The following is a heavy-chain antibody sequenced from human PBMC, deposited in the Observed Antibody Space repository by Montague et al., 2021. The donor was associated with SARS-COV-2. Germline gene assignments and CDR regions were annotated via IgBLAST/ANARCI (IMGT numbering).Heavy chain of an antibody. CDR2: INYSGIT. J-gene: IGHJ4*02. V-gene: IGHV4-59*01. Sequence: SETLSLTCTVSGGSISTYCWSWIRQPPGKGLEWIAYINYSGITNHNPSLKSRVSVSLDTSKNHFSLNLKSVTAADTAVYYCARSGWLTRGFDSWGQGTLVFVSS. CDR1: GGSISTYC. CDR3: ARSGWLTRGFDS. D-gene: IGHD5-12*01.